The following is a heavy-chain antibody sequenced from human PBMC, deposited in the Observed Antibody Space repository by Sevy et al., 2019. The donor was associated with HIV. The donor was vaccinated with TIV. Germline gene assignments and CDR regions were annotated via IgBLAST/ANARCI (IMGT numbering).Heavy chain of an antibody. J-gene: IGHJ6*02. D-gene: IGHD4-4*01. CDR2: ISSRGSII. CDR1: GFTFSDYY. CDR3: ARDDYSNTRAMDV. V-gene: IGHV3-11*01. Sequence: GGSLRLSCAASGFTFSDYYMSWFRQAPGKGLEWVSYISSRGSIIYYADSVKGRFTISRDNAKNSLYLQMNSLRAEDTAVYYCARDDYSNTRAMDVWGQGITVTVSS.